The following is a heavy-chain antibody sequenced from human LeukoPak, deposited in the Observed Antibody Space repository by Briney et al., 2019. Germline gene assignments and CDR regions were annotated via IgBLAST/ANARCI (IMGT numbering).Heavy chain of an antibody. D-gene: IGHD4-17*01. CDR1: GFTFSSYA. V-gene: IGHV3-23*01. CDR3: AKDPTVTTPREAFFDY. CDR2: ISGSGGST. J-gene: IGHJ4*02. Sequence: GSLRLSCAASGFTFSSYAMSWVRQAPGKGLGWVSAISGSGGSTYYADSVKGRFTISRDNSKNTLYLQMNSLRAEDTAVYYCAKDPTVTTPREAFFDYWGQGTLVTVSS.